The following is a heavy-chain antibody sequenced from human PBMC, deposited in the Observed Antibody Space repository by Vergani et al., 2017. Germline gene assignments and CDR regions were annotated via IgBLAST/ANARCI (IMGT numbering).Heavy chain of an antibody. CDR1: SGSFSDYY. J-gene: IGHJ5*02. D-gene: IGHD2-2*03. CDR2: IYHSGRT. Sequence: QVQLQEWGAGLLKTSETLSLTCGVSSGSFSDYYWGWIRQPPGKGLEWIGSIYHSGRTHYNPSLKSRVTISIDTSKNQFSLKLTSVTATDTAVYYCARLDGYCTSTLCYSWFDPWGQGTLVTVSS. CDR3: ARLDGYCTSTLCYSWFDP. V-gene: IGHV4-38-2*01.